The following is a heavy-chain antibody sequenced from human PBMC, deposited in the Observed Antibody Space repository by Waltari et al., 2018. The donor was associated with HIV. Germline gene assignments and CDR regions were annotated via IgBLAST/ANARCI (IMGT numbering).Heavy chain of an antibody. CDR3: AHRGWAGGGTGYFDS. Sequence: QSTLKESGPTQVKPTQTLTLTCSFSGFSLSSEREGVGWLRQGPGKAPHWLEGILWEYDKRYSASLKSRVTISKGTSTTLGVLTVTNVDPEDTGLYYCAHRGWAGGGTGYFDSWGQGTLVTVSS. D-gene: IGHD2-8*02. CDR2: ILWEYDK. V-gene: IGHV2-5*02. CDR1: GFSLSSEREG. J-gene: IGHJ4*02.